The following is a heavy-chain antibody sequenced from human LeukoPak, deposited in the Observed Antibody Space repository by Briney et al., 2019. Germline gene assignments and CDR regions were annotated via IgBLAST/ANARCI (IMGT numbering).Heavy chain of an antibody. Sequence: GGSLRLSCAASGFTFSDYNMRWIRQAPGKGLEWVSSISRSGSTKYYADSVKGRFTISRDNAKNSLFLQMNSLRTEDTAVYYCAKDFYSGSSPWGQGTLVTVSS. CDR1: GFTFSDYN. CDR3: AKDFYSGSSP. J-gene: IGHJ5*02. V-gene: IGHV3-11*04. D-gene: IGHD1-26*01. CDR2: ISRSGSTK.